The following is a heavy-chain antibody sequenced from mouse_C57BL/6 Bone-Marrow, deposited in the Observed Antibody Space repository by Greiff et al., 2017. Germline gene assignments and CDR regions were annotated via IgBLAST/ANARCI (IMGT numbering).Heavy chain of an antibody. V-gene: IGHV1-76*01. CDR2: IYPGSGNT. CDR1: GYTFTDYY. Sequence: VQLQQPGAELVRPGASVKLSCKASGYTFTDYYINWVKQRPGQGLEWIARIYPGSGNTYYNEKFKGKATLTAEKSSSTAYMQLSSLTSEDSAVYFCASGGSSRYWYFDVWGTGTTVTVSS. J-gene: IGHJ1*03. CDR3: ASGGSSRYWYFDV. D-gene: IGHD1-1*01.